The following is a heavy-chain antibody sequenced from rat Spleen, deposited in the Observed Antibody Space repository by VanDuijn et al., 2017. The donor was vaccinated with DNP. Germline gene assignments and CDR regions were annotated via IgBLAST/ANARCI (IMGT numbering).Heavy chain of an antibody. CDR2: ISPSDVNT. D-gene: IGHD1-9*01. CDR1: GFTFSNFG. J-gene: IGHJ4*01. Sequence: EVHLVESGGGLVQPGRSLKLSCAASGFTFSNFGMAWVRQAPTKGLEWVASISPSDVNTYYRNSVKGRFTISRDSAKSTLYLQMDSLRSEDTATYYCATSTGISLYAMDAWGQGTSVTVSS. V-gene: IGHV5S13*01. CDR3: ATSTGISLYAMDA.